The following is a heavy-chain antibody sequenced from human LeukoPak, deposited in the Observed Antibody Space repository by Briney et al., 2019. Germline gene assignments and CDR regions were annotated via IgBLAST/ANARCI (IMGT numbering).Heavy chain of an antibody. CDR2: INPNSGGT. V-gene: IGHV1-2*02. Sequence: ASVKVSCKASGYTFTGYYMHWVRQAPGQGLEWMGWINPNSGGTNYAQKFQGRVTMTRDTSISTAYMELSSLRSEDTAVYYCARDTIAAAAGTVDYWGQGTLVTVSS. CDR3: ARDTIAAAAGTVDY. D-gene: IGHD6-13*01. J-gene: IGHJ4*02. CDR1: GYTFTGYY.